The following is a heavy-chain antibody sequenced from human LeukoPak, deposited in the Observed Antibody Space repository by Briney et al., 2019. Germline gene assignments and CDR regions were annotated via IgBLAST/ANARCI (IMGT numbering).Heavy chain of an antibody. J-gene: IGHJ4*02. CDR1: GFTFSSYW. D-gene: IGHD1-26*01. V-gene: IGHV3-7*01. CDR2: IKQDGSEK. Sequence: GGSLRLSCAASGFTFSSYWMTWVRQAPGKGLEWMANIKQDGSEKNYLDSVKGRFTISRDNAKNSLYLQMNSLRAEDTAVYYCARGWDLLTYWGQGTLVTVSS. CDR3: ARGWDLLTY.